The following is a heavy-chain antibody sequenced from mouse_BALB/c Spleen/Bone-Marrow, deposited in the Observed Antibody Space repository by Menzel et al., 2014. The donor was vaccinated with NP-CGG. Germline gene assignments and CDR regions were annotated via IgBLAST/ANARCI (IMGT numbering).Heavy chain of an antibody. D-gene: IGHD1-1*01. V-gene: IGHV1S81*02. Sequence: VQLIQSGAELVKPGASVKLSCKASGYTFTGYWMHWVKQRPGQGLEWIGEINPSNGRTHYNENFKSMATLTVDKSSMTAYMQLSRLSSQVSTFLYGENVIYDSSYIVDFWGQGTSVTVS. CDR3: ENVIYDSSYIVDF. J-gene: IGHJ4*01. CDR2: INPSNGRT. CDR1: GYTFTGYW.